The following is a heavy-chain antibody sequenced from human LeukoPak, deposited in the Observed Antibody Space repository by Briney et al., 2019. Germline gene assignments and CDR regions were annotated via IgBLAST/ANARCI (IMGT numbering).Heavy chain of an antibody. CDR2: IGSNGGST. V-gene: IGHV3-64*02. J-gene: IGHJ3*02. CDR3: ARSNCSTTDCLFNAFDI. D-gene: IGHD2-2*01. Sequence: GGSLRLSCAASGFTFNSYAMHWVRQAPGKGLEHVSVIGSNGGSTYYADSVKGRFTISRDNSKNTLYLQMGSLRAEDMAVYYCARSNCSTTDCLFNAFDIWGQGTMVTVSS. CDR1: GFTFNSYA.